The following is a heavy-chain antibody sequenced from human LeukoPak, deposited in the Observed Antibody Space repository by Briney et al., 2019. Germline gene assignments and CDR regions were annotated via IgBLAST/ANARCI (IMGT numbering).Heavy chain of an antibody. CDR3: ARGPPDFWSDNWFDP. Sequence: SETLSLTCTVSGGSISSYYWSWIRQPPGKGLEWIAYISDIGSTNYNPSLKSRVTISVDTSKNQFSLKLSSVTAADTAVYYCARGPPDFWSDNWFDPWGQGTLVTVSS. V-gene: IGHV4-59*08. D-gene: IGHD3-3*01. J-gene: IGHJ5*02. CDR1: GGSISSYY. CDR2: ISDIGST.